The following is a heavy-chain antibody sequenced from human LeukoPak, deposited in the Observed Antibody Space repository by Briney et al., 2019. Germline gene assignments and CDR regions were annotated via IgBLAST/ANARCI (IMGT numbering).Heavy chain of an antibody. CDR2: ISAYNGNT. D-gene: IGHD5-12*01. J-gene: IGHJ4*02. CDR3: ARNRLRRWLQYPYYFDY. V-gene: IGHV1-18*01. Sequence: ASVKVSCKASGYTFTSYGISWVRQAPGQGLEWMGWISAYNGNTNYAQKLQGRVTMTTDTSTSTAYMELRSLRSDDTAVYYCARNRLRRWLQYPYYFDYWGQGTLVTVSS. CDR1: GYTFTSYG.